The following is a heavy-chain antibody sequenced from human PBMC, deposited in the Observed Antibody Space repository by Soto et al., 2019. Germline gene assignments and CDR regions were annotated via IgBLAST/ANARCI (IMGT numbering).Heavy chain of an antibody. CDR3: EKVWGENGYCTRTSCLYYFDY. D-gene: IGHD2-2*03. CDR2: ISDSGST. J-gene: IGHJ4*02. CDR1: GFTFSSYA. Sequence: EIQLLESGGGLVQPGGSLRLSCEASGFTFSSYAMSWVRQAPGKALEWVSTISDSGSTYYADSVKGRFSISRDNSKNTLYLQMNSLRAEDTAVYYCEKVWGENGYCTRTSCLYYFDYWGQGTLVTVSS. V-gene: IGHV3-23*01.